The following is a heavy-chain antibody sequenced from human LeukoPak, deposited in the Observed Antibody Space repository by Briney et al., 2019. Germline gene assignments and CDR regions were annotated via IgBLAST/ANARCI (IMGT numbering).Heavy chain of an antibody. J-gene: IGHJ6*03. V-gene: IGHV1-18*01. D-gene: IGHD3-3*01. Sequence: ASVKVSCKASGYTFTSYAMNWVRQAPGQGLEWMGWISAYNGNTNYAQKLQGRVTMTTDTSTSTAYMELRSLRSDDTAVYYCARDRYYDFWSGYYSYYYMDVWGKGTTVTVSS. CDR2: ISAYNGNT. CDR1: GYTFTSYA. CDR3: ARDRYYDFWSGYYSYYYMDV.